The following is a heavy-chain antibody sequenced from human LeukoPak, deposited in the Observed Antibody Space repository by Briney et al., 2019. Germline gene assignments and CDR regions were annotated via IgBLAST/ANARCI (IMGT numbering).Heavy chain of an antibody. J-gene: IGHJ4*02. CDR3: ARLRSWYMFQSGGTFDY. CDR2: IYYSGST. D-gene: IGHD6-13*01. Sequence: SETLSLTCTVSGGSISNSGYYWGWIRQPPGKGLEWIGSIYYSGSTYYNPSLKSRVSISVDTSKDQFSLKLSSVTAADTAVYYCARLRSWYMFQSGGTFDYWGQGTLLTVSP. V-gene: IGHV4-39*01. CDR1: GGSISNSGYY.